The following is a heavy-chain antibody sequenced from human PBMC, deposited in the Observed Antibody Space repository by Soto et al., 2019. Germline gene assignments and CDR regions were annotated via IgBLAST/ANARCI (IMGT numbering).Heavy chain of an antibody. CDR1: GDSVSSARYY. V-gene: IGHV4-61*01. CDR2: MYYSGST. Sequence: QVQLQESGPGLVKPSETLSLTCTVSGDSVSSARYYWSWIRQPPGKGLEWIGYMYYSGSTDYNPSFKSRVTISIDTSKDQYSLRLTSVTAADTAVYYCATYYSETSGYYVPLGDWGQGTRLIVSS. D-gene: IGHD3-22*01. CDR3: ATYYSETSGYYVPLGD. J-gene: IGHJ1*01.